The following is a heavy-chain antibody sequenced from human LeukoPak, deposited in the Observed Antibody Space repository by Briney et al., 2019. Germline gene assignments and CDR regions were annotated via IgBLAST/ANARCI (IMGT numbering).Heavy chain of an antibody. CDR1: GGPISIYY. D-gene: IGHD3-10*01. V-gene: IGHV4-59*01. Sequence: PSETVSLTCTVWGGPISIYYGSGIRQPPGKGLEGIAYIYYSGCTNYNPSLKSPVTILLDTSKKQFSLKFSSLTAAGTAVVYCPRRYGSGSSGTFDYWGKGTLVTVSS. CDR2: IYYSGCT. CDR3: PRRYGSGSSGTFDY. J-gene: IGHJ4*02.